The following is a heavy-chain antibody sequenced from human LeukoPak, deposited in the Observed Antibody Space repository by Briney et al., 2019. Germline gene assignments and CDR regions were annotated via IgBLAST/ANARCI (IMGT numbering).Heavy chain of an antibody. CDR2: LYYSART. D-gene: IGHD4-17*01. J-gene: IGHJ4*03. V-gene: IGHV4-30-4*01. CDR3: ARGRYYGDYIDN. CDR1: GDSIIRGDYY. Sequence: PSETLSLTCIVSGDSIIRGDYYWSCIRQPPGKGLEWIGYLYYSARTSYNPSLHGRVTISIDTFGNQFSLSLSSVTAADTAVYYCARGRYYGDYIDNWGQGTLVTVSS.